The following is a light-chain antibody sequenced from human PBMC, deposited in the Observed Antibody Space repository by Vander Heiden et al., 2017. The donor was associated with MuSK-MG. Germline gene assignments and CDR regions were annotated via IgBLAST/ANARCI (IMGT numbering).Light chain of an antibody. CDR3: QQCCNWPRT. CDR2: DAS. CDR1: QSVSRY. J-gene: IGKJ1*01. Sequence: EIVLTQSPATLSLSPGERATLPCRASQSVSRYLAWYQQKPGQAPRLLIYDASNRATGIPARFSGSGSGTDFTLTISSLEPEDFAVYYCQQCCNWPRTFGQGTKVEIK. V-gene: IGKV3-11*01.